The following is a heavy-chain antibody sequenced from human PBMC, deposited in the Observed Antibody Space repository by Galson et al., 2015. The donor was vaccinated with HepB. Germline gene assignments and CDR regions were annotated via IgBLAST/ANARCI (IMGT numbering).Heavy chain of an antibody. J-gene: IGHJ4*02. CDR3: ARDLGDYYDSSGYYSD. Sequence: SETLSLTCTVSGYSISSGYYWGWIRQPPGKGLEWIGSIYHSGSTYYNPSLKSRVTISVDTSKNQFSLKLSSVTAADTAVYYCARDLGDYYDSSGYYSDWGQGTLVTVSS. CDR1: GYSISSGYY. V-gene: IGHV4-38-2*02. D-gene: IGHD3-22*01. CDR2: IYHSGST.